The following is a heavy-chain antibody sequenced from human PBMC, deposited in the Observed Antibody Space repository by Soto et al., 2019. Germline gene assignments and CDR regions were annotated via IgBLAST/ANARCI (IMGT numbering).Heavy chain of an antibody. CDR2: IYYSGST. CDR1: VGSISSGDYY. CDR3: AREVLMVYVSSGMDV. J-gene: IGHJ6*02. Sequence: SETLSLTCIVSVGSISSGDYYWSWIRQPPGKGLEWIVYIYYSGSTYYNPSLKSRVTISVDTSKNQFSLKLSSVTAADTVMSYCAREVLMVYVSSGMDVWRQGPTVTVYS. V-gene: IGHV4-30-4*01. D-gene: IGHD2-8*01.